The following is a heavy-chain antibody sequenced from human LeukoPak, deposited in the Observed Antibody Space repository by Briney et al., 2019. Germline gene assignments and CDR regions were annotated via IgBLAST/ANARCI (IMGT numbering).Heavy chain of an antibody. D-gene: IGHD6-13*01. CDR1: GYTFTSYA. V-gene: IGHV1-3*01. J-gene: IGHJ4*02. CDR3: ARGRVINGSWRIAAAARDFDY. Sequence: ASVKVSCKASGYTFTSYAMHWVRQAPGQRLEWMGWINAGNGNTKYSQKFQGRVTITRDTSASTVYMELSSLRSEDTAVYYCARGRVINGSWRIAAAARDFDYWGQGTLVTVSS. CDR2: INAGNGNT.